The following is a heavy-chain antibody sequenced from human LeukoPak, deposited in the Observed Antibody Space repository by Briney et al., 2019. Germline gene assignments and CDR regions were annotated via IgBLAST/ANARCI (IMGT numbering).Heavy chain of an antibody. CDR3: ARDADTSEFFSWLDL. V-gene: IGHV3-33*01. CDR2: IWHDGGKR. CDR1: GFTFSYYG. D-gene: IGHD3-22*01. J-gene: IGHJ5*02. Sequence: GGSLRLSCAASGFTFSYYGMQWVRQAPGKGLEWVALIWHDGGKRYYADSVKGRFSISRDNSKNTLYLQMTTLRAEDTAVYYCARDADTSEFFSWLDLWGQGTLVTVSS.